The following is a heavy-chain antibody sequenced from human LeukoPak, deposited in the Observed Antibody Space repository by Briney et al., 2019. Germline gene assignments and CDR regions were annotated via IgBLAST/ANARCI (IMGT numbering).Heavy chain of an antibody. CDR3: VAGPKFVTFDY. CDR2: IYYTGYT. D-gene: IGHD2-21*01. V-gene: IGHV4-39*01. Sequence: SETLLLSSTVSGGSISDSNWCLVWIRQPPRKGLELIGRIYYTGYTSYNPSLKSRATTPVATSRNQFSLNLTSLAATDTPVYYYVAGPKFVTFDYWGQGTLVTVSS. CDR1: GGSISDSNWC. J-gene: IGHJ4*02.